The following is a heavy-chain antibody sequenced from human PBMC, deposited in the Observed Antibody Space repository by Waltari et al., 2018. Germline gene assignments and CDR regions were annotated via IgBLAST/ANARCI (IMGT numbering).Heavy chain of an antibody. V-gene: IGHV6-1*01. CDR3: ARDGGLERPLDYYYGMDV. J-gene: IGHJ6*02. CDR2: TYYRSKWYN. D-gene: IGHD1-1*01. Sequence: QVQLQQSGPGLVKPSQTLSLTCAISGDSAPSHSSAWNCPRPSPSSGLEWLGRTYYRSKWYNDYAVSVKSRITINPDTSKNQFSLQLNSVTPEDTAVYYCARDGGLERPLDYYYGMDVWGQGTTVTVSS. CDR1: GDSAPSHSSA.